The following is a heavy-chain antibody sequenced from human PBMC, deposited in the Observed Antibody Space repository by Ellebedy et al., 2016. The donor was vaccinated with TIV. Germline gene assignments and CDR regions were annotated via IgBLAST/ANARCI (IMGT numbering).Heavy chain of an antibody. CDR3: AADTVEPLAQIDY. Sequence: GESLKISCAASGFTFSRAWMSWVRQGPGKGLEWVGRIRSKGEGETTDYATAVKGRFSVSRDDSKNMFFLQMNSLTIEDTTVYYCAADTVEPLAQIDYWGRGTLVTVSS. V-gene: IGHV3-15*01. CDR1: GFTFSRAW. J-gene: IGHJ4*02. D-gene: IGHD4-11*01. CDR2: IRSKGEGETT.